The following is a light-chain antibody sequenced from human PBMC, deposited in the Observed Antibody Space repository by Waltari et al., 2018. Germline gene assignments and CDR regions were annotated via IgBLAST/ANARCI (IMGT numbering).Light chain of an antibody. CDR2: LDE. Sequence: QSVLTQPPSTSGTPGERVTISCSGGRSNIGSNTVDWYKQVPGTAPQLLNYLDEQRTSGVPDRFSASKSGTSASLAISGLQSGDEADYYCSTWDDSLNDVLFGGGTRVTVL. V-gene: IGLV1-44*01. J-gene: IGLJ2*01. CDR3: STWDDSLNDVL. CDR1: RSNIGSNT.